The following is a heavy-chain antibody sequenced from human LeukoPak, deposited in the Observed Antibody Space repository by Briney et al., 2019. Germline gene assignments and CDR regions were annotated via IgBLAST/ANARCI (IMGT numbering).Heavy chain of an antibody. J-gene: IGHJ3*02. V-gene: IGHV1-69*13. CDR3: AVDVEMATTKTDDAFDI. D-gene: IGHD5-24*01. Sequence: SVKVSCKASGGTFSSYTISWVRQAPGQGLEWMGGIIPIFGTANYAQKFQGRVTITADESTSTAYMELSSLRSEDTAVYYCAVDVEMATTKTDDAFDIWGQGTMVTVSS. CDR1: GGTFSSYT. CDR2: IIPIFGTA.